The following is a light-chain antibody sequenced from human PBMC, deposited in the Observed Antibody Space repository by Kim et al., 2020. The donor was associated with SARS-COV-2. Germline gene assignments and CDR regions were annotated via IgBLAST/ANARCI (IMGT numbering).Light chain of an antibody. Sequence: EIVLTQSPATLSLSPGERATLSCRASQSVSIYLAWYQQKPGQPPRLLIYDASNRATGIPARFSGSGSGTDFTLTISSLEPEDFAVYYCQQRYDWPPITFGQGTRLEIK. CDR1: QSVSIY. J-gene: IGKJ5*01. V-gene: IGKV3-11*01. CDR2: DAS. CDR3: QQRYDWPPIT.